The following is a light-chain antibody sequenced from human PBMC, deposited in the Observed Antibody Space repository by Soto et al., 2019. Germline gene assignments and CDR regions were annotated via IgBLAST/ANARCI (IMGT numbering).Light chain of an antibody. CDR1: SSKMGAGYD. Sequence: QCLLTQAPWVSGARGQRVTISCTGSSSKMGAGYDVHWYQQRPGTAPRLLIFGNINRPSGVPDRFSGSKSGTSASLAITGLQAEDEGDYYCQSYDSTLSARYVFGTGTKVTVL. CDR3: QSYDSTLSARYV. J-gene: IGLJ1*01. CDR2: GNI. V-gene: IGLV1-40*01.